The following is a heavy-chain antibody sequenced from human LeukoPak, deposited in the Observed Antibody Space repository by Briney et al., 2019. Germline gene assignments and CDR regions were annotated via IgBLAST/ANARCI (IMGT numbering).Heavy chain of an antibody. Sequence: GGSLRLSCETSGFTFSFYSMNWVRQAPGKGLEWVSSLSSSSSKVSYADSVKGRFTISRDNAKNSLYLQMYSLRGEDTGVYYCTRDGIGPHDYWGQGTLVTVSS. CDR3: TRDGIGPHDY. CDR1: GFTFSFYS. V-gene: IGHV3-21*03. J-gene: IGHJ4*02. CDR2: LSSSSSKV.